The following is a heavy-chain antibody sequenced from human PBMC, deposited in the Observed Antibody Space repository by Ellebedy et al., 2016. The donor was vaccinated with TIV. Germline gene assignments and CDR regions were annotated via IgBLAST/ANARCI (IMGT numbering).Heavy chain of an antibody. CDR3: ARDENDRVRSYYDY. J-gene: IGHJ4*02. CDR1: GFPFSTYS. V-gene: IGHV3-48*01. CDR2: ISSSSSTI. D-gene: IGHD1-1*01. Sequence: GESLKISCAASGFPFSTYSMNWVRQAPGKGLEWVSYISSSSSTIHYADPVKGRFTISRDNAKNSLYLQMNSLRAEDTAVYYCARDENDRVRSYYDYWGQGSQATVSS.